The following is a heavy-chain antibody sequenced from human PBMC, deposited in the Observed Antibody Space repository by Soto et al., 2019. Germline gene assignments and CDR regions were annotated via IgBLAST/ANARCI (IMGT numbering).Heavy chain of an antibody. V-gene: IGHV4-34*01. D-gene: IGHD6-13*01. J-gene: IGHJ6*03. CDR2: INHSGST. Sequence: SETLSLTCAVYGGSFSGYYWSWIRQPPGKGLEWIGEINHSGSTNYNPSLKSRVTISVDTSKNQFSLKLSSVTAADTAVYYCARGPYIPPQAAAGKSEFYYYYMDVWGKGTTVTVSS. CDR1: GGSFSGYY. CDR3: ARGPYIPPQAAAGKSEFYYYYMDV.